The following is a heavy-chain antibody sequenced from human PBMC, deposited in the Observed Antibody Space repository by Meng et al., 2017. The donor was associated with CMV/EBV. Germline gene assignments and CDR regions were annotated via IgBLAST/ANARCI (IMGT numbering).Heavy chain of an antibody. D-gene: IGHD3-10*01. J-gene: IGHJ3*02. V-gene: IGHV1-2*02. CDR2: INPNSGGT. Sequence: ASVKVSCKASGYTFTGYYMHWVRQAPGQGLEWMGWINPNSGGTNYAQKFQGRVTMTRDTSTSTVYMELSSLRSEDTAVYYCASPLNLHRGAFDIWGQGTMVTVSS. CDR1: GYTFTGYY. CDR3: ASPLNLHRGAFDI.